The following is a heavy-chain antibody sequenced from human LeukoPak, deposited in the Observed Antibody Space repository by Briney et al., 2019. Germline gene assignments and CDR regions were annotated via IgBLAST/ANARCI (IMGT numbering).Heavy chain of an antibody. CDR1: GGSISTYY. V-gene: IGHV4-59*01. CDR2: IYYTGSS. D-gene: IGHD2-21*02. CDR3: VRRVVVVTADDKSDAFDV. J-gene: IGHJ3*01. Sequence: PSETLSLTRTVSGGSISTYYWSWIRQPPGEGLEWIGYIYYTGSSNYNPSLKSRVTISLDTSKNQFSLKLSSVTAADTAVYYCVRRVVVVTADDKSDAFDVWGQGTVVTVSS.